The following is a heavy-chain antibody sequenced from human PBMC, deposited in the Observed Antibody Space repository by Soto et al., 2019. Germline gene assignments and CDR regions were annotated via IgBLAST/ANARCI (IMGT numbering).Heavy chain of an antibody. D-gene: IGHD1-26*01. CDR1: GYTFTSYA. V-gene: IGHV1-3*01. J-gene: IGHJ4*02. CDR3: ARELLFDY. CDR2: INAGNGNT. Sequence: QVQLVQSGAEVKKPGASVKVSCKASGYTFTSYAMHWVRQAPGQRLEWMGWINAGNGNTKYSQKFHGRVTITRDTSTSTAYMELSSLRSEDTAVYYCARELLFDYWGQGTLVTVSS.